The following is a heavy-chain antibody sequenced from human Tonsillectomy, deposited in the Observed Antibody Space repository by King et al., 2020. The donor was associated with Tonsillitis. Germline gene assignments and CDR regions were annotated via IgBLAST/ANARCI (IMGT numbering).Heavy chain of an antibody. V-gene: IGHV3-49*04. CDR1: GFTFGDYA. CDR3: TRVNGGSAYYFDY. J-gene: IGHJ4*02. CDR2: IRSKAYGGTT. Sequence: VQLVESGGGLVQPGRSLRLSCTASGFTFGDYAMSWVRQAPGKGLEWVGFIRSKAYGGTTEYAASVKGRITISRDDSKSIAYLQMNSLKTEDTAVYYCTRVNGGSAYYFDYWGQGTLVTVSS. D-gene: IGHD2-15*01.